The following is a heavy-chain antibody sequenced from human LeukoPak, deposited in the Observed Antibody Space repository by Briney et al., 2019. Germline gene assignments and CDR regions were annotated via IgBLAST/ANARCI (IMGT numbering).Heavy chain of an antibody. D-gene: IGHD3-22*01. J-gene: IGHJ4*02. CDR1: GYTFTSYG. CDR3: ARESDYYDSSGYYDY. Sequence: GASVKVSCKASGYTFTSYGISWVRQAPGQGLEWMGWIISYNANTNYAQKLQGRVTMTTDTSTSTAYMELRSLRSDDTAVYYCARESDYYDSSGYYDYWGQGTLVTVSS. V-gene: IGHV1-18*01. CDR2: IISYNANT.